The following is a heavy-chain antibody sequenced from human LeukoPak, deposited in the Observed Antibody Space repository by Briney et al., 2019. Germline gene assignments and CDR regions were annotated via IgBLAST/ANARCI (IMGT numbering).Heavy chain of an antibody. Sequence: GSSVKVSCKASGGTFSSCAISWVRQAPGQGLEWMGGIIPIFGTANYAQKFQGRVTITTDESTSTAYMELSSLRSEDTAVYYCARAPRYCSSTSCYHYYYYYMDVWGKGTTVTVSS. CDR2: IIPIFGTA. V-gene: IGHV1-69*05. CDR3: ARAPRYCSSTSCYHYYYYYMDV. J-gene: IGHJ6*03. D-gene: IGHD2-2*01. CDR1: GGTFSSCA.